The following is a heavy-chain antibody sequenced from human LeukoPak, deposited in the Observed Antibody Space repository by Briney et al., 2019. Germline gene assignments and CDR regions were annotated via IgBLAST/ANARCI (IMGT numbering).Heavy chain of an antibody. CDR2: ICHRESG. CDR1: GKSVTTGYY. D-gene: IGHD2-8*01. Sequence: SETLPLTCDVSGKSVTTGYYWAWIRQPPGKALEWIGIICHRESGHYQPSLKSRVSMAVDTSKNQFSLRLSAVTAADTAVYYCARALQYCTSGCAYLFDYWGQGTLVAVSS. CDR3: ARALQYCTSGCAYLFDY. V-gene: IGHV4-38-2*01. J-gene: IGHJ4*02.